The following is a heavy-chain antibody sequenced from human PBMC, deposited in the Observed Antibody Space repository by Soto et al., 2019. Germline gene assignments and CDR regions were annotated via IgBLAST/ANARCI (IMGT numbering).Heavy chain of an antibody. CDR1: GFTFSSYS. J-gene: IGHJ3*02. V-gene: IGHV3-23*01. CDR2: ISGSGGST. D-gene: IGHD6-13*01. CDR3: AKYRGDDSRSWGIDDFDI. Sequence: WESXRLSCSASGFTFSSYSMSWFRQAPGKGLEWVSAISGSGGSTYYADSVKGRFTISRYNSKNTLYLQMNSLRAEDTAVYYCAKYRGDDSRSWGIDDFDIWGQGTMV.